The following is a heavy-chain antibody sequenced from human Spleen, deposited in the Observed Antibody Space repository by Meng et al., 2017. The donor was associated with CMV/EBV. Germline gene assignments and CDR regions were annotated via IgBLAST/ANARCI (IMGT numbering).Heavy chain of an antibody. CDR2: FHPNTGGT. Sequence: ASVKVSCKTSGYTFASYDIIWVRQAPGQGLEWMGWFHPNTGGTNHAQSFQGRVTMTGDTSIRTVYMELSSLRSDDTAIYYCARDHNWGPDYWGQGTLVTVSS. V-gene: IGHV1-2*02. D-gene: IGHD7-27*01. J-gene: IGHJ4*02. CDR1: GYTFASYD. CDR3: ARDHNWGPDY.